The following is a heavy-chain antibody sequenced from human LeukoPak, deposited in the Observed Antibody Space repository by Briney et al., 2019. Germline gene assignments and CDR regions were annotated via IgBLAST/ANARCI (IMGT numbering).Heavy chain of an antibody. CDR3: ARGPIQLWIHNAMDV. CDR1: GFTFGDHA. Sequence: GGSLRLSCRGYGFTFGDHAMSWVRQAPGKGLEWVGFIRSKAYRGTTEYAASVKGRFTISRDDSTSIAYLQMNSLRIEDTAVYYCARGPIQLWIHNAMDVWGLGTTVTVSS. CDR2: IRSKAYRGTT. V-gene: IGHV3-49*04. J-gene: IGHJ6*02. D-gene: IGHD5-18*01.